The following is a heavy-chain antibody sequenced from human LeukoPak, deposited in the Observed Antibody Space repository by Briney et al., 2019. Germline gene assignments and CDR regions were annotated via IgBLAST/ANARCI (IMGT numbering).Heavy chain of an antibody. J-gene: IGHJ4*02. Sequence: TGGSLRLSCAASGFTFSSYGMHWVRQAPGKGLEWVAVISYDGSNKYYADSVKGRFTISRDNSKNTLYLQMNSLRAEDTAVYYCASKPGYSSSWTPGYWGQGTLVTVSS. V-gene: IGHV3-30*03. CDR2: ISYDGSNK. CDR3: ASKPGYSSSWTPGY. D-gene: IGHD6-13*01. CDR1: GFTFSSYG.